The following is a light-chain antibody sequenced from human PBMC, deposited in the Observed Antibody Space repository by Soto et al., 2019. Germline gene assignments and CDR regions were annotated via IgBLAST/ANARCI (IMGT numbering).Light chain of an antibody. J-gene: IGLJ3*02. CDR1: SSDVGGYNY. V-gene: IGLV2-14*01. CDR2: DVS. Sequence: QSVLTQPASVSGSPGQSITISCTGTSSDVGGYNYVSWYQQHPGKAPKLIIYDVSNRPSGVSNRFSGSKSGSTASLTISGLQAEDEADYYCSSYTSSSTRVFGGGTKLNVL. CDR3: SSYTSSSTRV.